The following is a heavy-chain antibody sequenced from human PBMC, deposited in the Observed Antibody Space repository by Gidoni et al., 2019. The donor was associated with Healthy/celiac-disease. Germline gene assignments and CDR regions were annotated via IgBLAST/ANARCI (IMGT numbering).Heavy chain of an antibody. Sequence: QVQLVQSGAEVKKPGASVKVSCKASGYTFTGYYMHWVRQAPGQGLEWMGWINPNSGGTNYAQKFQGRVIMTRDTSISTAYMELSRLRSDDTAVYYCARGGYCSGGSCPGAFDYWGQGTLVTVSS. CDR2: INPNSGGT. V-gene: IGHV1-2*02. D-gene: IGHD2-15*01. CDR1: GYTFTGYY. CDR3: ARGGYCSGGSCPGAFDY. J-gene: IGHJ4*02.